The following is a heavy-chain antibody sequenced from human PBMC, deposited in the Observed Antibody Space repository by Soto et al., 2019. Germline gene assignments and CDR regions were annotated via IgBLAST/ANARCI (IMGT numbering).Heavy chain of an antibody. CDR1: GVSFSGYY. CDR3: ARGFWGSYYSWFDP. D-gene: IGHD1-26*01. Sequence: SETLSLTCAVYGVSFSGYYWSWIRQPPGKGLEWIGEINHSGSTNYNPSLKSRVTISVDTSKNQFSLKLSSVTAADTAVYYCARGFWGSYYSWFDPWGQGTLVTVSS. V-gene: IGHV4-34*01. J-gene: IGHJ5*02. CDR2: INHSGST.